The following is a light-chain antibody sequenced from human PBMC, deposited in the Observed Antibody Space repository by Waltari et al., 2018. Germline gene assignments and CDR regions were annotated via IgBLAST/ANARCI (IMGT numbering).Light chain of an antibody. CDR1: QSVLDRSNNKDY. J-gene: IGKJ2*01. CDR2: WAS. V-gene: IGKV4-1*01. Sequence: DIEMTQSPDSLPVSLGEMATINCNYHQSVLDRSNNKDYLAWYQQKPGQSLKLLIFWASSRKSDVPDRFSGSGSGTDFTLTISNLQAEDVAVYYCQQYYSTPTFGPGTKLEI. CDR3: QQYYSTPT.